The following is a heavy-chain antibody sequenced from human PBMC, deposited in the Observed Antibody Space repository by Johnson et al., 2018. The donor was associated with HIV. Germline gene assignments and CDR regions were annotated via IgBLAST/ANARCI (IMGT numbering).Heavy chain of an antibody. CDR1: GFTFSSYA. D-gene: IGHD4-23*01. V-gene: IGHV3-30-3*01. CDR3: ARVILDYGGNPRSNAFDI. CDR2: ISYDGSIK. J-gene: IGHJ3*02. Sequence: QVQLVESGGCLVQPGGSLRLSCAASGFTFSSYAMHWVRQAPGKGLEWVAVISYDGSIKYFADSVKGRFTSARDNSKNTLHLQMNSLRAEDTAVYYCARVILDYGGNPRSNAFDIWGQGTMVTVSS.